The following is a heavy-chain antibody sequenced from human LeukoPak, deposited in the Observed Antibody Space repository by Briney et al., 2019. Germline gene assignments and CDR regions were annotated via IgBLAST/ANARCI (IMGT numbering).Heavy chain of an antibody. CDR2: IYYSGST. CDR3: ARHGRSGWSGNILNWYFDL. CDR1: GGSISNYY. J-gene: IGHJ2*01. V-gene: IGHV4-59*08. Sequence: SETLSLTCTVSGGSISNYYWSWIRQPPGKGLEWIGCIYYSGSTNYNPSLRSRVTISVDTSKNQFSLKLSSVTAADTAVYYCARHGRSGWSGNILNWYFDLWGRGTLATVSS. D-gene: IGHD6-19*01.